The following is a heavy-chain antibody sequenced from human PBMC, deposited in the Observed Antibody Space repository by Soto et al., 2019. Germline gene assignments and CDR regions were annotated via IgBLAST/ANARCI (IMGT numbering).Heavy chain of an antibody. J-gene: IGHJ6*02. CDR1: GGTIYTYY. D-gene: IGHD2-2*01. Sequence: SETLSLTCNVSGGTIYTYYCNWIRQSPGKGLAWIGYISDGGITNYNPSLKSRISISIDTSRKQVSRKRSSVSAADTAMYFCAGNCSSSICPEDHYFGLEVWGQGTTVTVSS. V-gene: IGHV4-59*01. CDR2: ISDGGIT. CDR3: AGNCSSSICPEDHYFGLEV.